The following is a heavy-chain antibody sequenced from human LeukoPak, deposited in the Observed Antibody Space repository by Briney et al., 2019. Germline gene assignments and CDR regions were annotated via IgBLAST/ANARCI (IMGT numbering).Heavy chain of an antibody. V-gene: IGHV4-59*08. D-gene: IGHD4-11*01. Sequence: SETLSLTCTVSDGSISNYYWSWIRQPPGKGLEWIGYISYSGYNNYNPSLKSRVTMSVDTSKNKFSLRLSSVTAADTAVYYCARHDYSNPRLDYWGQGTLVTVSS. J-gene: IGHJ4*02. CDR2: ISYSGYN. CDR3: ARHDYSNPRLDY. CDR1: DGSISNYY.